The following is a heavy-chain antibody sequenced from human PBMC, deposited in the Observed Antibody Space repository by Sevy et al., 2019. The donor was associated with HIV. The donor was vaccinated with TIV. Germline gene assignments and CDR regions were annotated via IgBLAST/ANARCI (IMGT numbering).Heavy chain of an antibody. V-gene: IGHV4-4*07. J-gene: IGHJ2*01. CDR3: ASSPYVMGERPNWYFDL. Sequence: SETLSLTCTFSGDSITNYYWNWIRQPAGKALEWIGRVFSSGGITYNPSLKSRVTLSVDMSKNQFSLNLSSVSAADTAVDYCASSPYVMGERPNWYFDLWGPGTLVTVSS. CDR2: VFSSGGI. CDR1: GDSITNYY. D-gene: IGHD1-26*01.